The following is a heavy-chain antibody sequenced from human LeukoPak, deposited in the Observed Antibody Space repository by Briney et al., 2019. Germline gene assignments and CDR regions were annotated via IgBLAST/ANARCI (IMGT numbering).Heavy chain of an antibody. CDR2: IWYDGSNK. CDR1: GFTFSSYS. V-gene: IGHV3-33*08. Sequence: GGSLRLSCAASGFTFSSYSMNWVRQAPGQGLEGVAVIWYDGSNKYYADSVKGRFTISRDNSKNTLYLLMNSLRAEDTAVYYCARWLGATLLDYWGQGTLVTVSS. CDR3: ARWLGATLLDY. J-gene: IGHJ4*02. D-gene: IGHD1-26*01.